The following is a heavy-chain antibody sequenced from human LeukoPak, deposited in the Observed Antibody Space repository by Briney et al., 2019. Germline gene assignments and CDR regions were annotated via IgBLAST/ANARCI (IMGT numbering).Heavy chain of an antibody. CDR3: ASPIGAYSSSWDYFDY. J-gene: IGHJ4*02. V-gene: IGHV3-23*01. Sequence: GGSLRLSCTASGFTFSSYAMTWVRQAPGMGLEWVSGISNSGVSTYYADSVKGRFTISRGNSKNTLYLRMNSLRAEDTAVYYCASPIGAYSSSWDYFDYWGQGTLVTVSS. CDR1: GFTFSSYA. CDR2: ISNSGVST. D-gene: IGHD6-13*01.